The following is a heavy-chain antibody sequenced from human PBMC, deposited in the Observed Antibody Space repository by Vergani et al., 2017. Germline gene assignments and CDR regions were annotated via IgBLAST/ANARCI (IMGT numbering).Heavy chain of an antibody. CDR2: INPIDSKI. CDR3: TRHVPCGDGACLHFDH. D-gene: IGHD2-21*01. Sequence: EVILVQSGAEVKKPGESLKISCKYSESSFISNEIAWVRQMSGKGLQWMGNINPIDSKIAYSPSFQGQAIMSLDKSITTAYLQWRSLKASDTAIYYCTRHVPCGDGACLHFDHWGQGTQVTVS. CDR1: ESSFISNE. V-gene: IGHV5-51*01. J-gene: IGHJ4*02.